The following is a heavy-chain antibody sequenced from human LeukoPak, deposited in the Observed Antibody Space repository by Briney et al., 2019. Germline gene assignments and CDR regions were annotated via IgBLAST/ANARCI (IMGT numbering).Heavy chain of an antibody. D-gene: IGHD5-18*01. CDR3: AKDRSWIQLWRSFDY. CDR1: GFTFSSYW. V-gene: IGHV3-74*01. CDR2: INSDGSST. Sequence: EGSLRLSCAASGFTFSSYWMHWVRQAPGKGLVWVSRINSDGSSTSYADSVKGRFTISRDNAKNTLYLQMNSLRAEDTAVYYCAKDRSWIQLWRSFDYWGQGTLVTVSS. J-gene: IGHJ4*02.